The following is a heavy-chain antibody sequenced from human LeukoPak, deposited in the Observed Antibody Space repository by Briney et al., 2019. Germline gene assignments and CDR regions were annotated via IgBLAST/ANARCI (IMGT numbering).Heavy chain of an antibody. J-gene: IGHJ4*02. V-gene: IGHV3-21*01. CDR2: ISSSSNYI. D-gene: IGHD2-21*01. Sequence: GGSLRLSCAASRFTFSSYTMNWVRQAPGKGLEWVSSISSSSNYIYYADSVKGRFTISRDNAKNSLYLQMNTLRAEDTAVYYCARGGGYCGGDCYGIDYWGQGTLVTVSS. CDR1: RFTFSSYT. CDR3: ARGGGYCGGDCYGIDY.